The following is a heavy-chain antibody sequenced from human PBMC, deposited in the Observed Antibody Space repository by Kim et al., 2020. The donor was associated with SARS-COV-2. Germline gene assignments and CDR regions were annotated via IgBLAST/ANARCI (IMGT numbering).Heavy chain of an antibody. V-gene: IGHV3-7*01. Sequence: YYVDSVKGRFTISRDNAKNSLYLQMNSLRAEDTAVYYCARGVVVPAAFDYWGQGTLVTVSS. J-gene: IGHJ4*02. D-gene: IGHD2-2*01. CDR3: ARGVVVPAAFDY.